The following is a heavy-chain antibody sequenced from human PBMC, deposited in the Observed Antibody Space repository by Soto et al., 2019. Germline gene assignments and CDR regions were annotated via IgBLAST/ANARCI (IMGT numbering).Heavy chain of an antibody. CDR2: IYSSGST. CDR1: GVLFNQYD. V-gene: IGHV4-59*01. CDR3: ARERIWFGESDYYYDY. D-gene: IGHD3-10*01. Sequence: SETLSLTGTVSGVLFNQYDWSWIRQPPGKGLEWIGNIYSSGSTNYNPSLKSRVTISLGASKNQFSLKLGSVTAADTAVYYCARERIWFGESDYYYDYWGQGALVTVS. J-gene: IGHJ4*02.